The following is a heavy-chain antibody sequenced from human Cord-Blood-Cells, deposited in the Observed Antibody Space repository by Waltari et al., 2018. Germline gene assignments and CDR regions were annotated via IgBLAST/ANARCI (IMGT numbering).Heavy chain of an antibody. D-gene: IGHD5-18*01. J-gene: IGHJ3*02. CDR2: INSDGSST. CDR3: ASRDTGAFDI. Sequence: EVQLVEYGGGLVQSGGSLRLSCEASGFTFSSYWMHWVRQAPGKGLVLVSRINSDGSSTSYADSVKGRFTISRDNAKNTLYLQMNSLRAEDTAVYYCASRDTGAFDIWGQGTMVTVSS. CDR1: GFTFSSYW. V-gene: IGHV3-74*01.